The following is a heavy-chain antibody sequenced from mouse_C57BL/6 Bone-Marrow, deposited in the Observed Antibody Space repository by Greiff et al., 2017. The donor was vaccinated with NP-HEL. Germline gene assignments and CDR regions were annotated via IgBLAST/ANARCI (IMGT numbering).Heavy chain of an antibody. CDR2: IDPSDSYT. J-gene: IGHJ4*01. CDR1: GYTFTSYW. CDR3: ARESPTVPYAMDY. V-gene: IGHV1-69*01. D-gene: IGHD1-1*01. Sequence: QVQLQQPGAELVMPGASVKLSCKASGYTFTSYWMHWVKQRPGQGLAWIGEIDPSDSYTNYNQKFKGKSTLTVDKSSSTAYMQLSSLTSEDSAVYYCARESPTVPYAMDYWGQGTSVTVSS.